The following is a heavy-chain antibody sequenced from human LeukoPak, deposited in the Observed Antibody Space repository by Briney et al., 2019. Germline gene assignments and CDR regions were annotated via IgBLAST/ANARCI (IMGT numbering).Heavy chain of an antibody. CDR1: GGSISSYY. Sequence: SETLSLTCTVSGGSISSYYWSWIRQPAGKGLEWIGRIYTSGSTNYNPSLKSRVTMSVDTSKNQCSLKLSSVTAADTAVYYCARDVSFEQLGNWFDPWGQGTLVTVSS. CDR2: IYTSGST. D-gene: IGHD6-13*01. CDR3: ARDVSFEQLGNWFDP. V-gene: IGHV4-4*07. J-gene: IGHJ5*02.